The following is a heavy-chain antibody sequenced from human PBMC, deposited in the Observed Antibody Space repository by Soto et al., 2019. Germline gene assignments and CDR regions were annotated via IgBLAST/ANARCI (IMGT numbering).Heavy chain of an antibody. Sequence: EVQLLESGGGLVQPGGSLRLSCAVSGLNFRNYGMSWVRQAPGKGLEWVSVITNSGGTTYYADSVKGRVTISRDNFRNPVELQMKSLGAEDTALYYCVNLNFTARTGGSGNSVRFDPWGQGTQVTVSS. CDR1: GLNFRNYG. D-gene: IGHD3-10*01. CDR2: ITNSGGTT. V-gene: IGHV3-23*01. J-gene: IGHJ5*02. CDR3: VNLNFTARTGGSGNSVRFDP.